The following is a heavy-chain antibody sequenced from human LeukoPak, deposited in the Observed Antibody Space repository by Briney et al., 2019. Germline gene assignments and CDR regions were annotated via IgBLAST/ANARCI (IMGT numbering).Heavy chain of an antibody. CDR2: INNNGSSI. Sequence: PGGSLRLSCAASGFTFSDYYMSWIRQAPGKGLEWISYINNNGSSIYYADSVKGRFTISRDNAKNSLYLQMNSLRVEDTAVYYCARAHNWKYGTFDYWGQGTLVTVSS. J-gene: IGHJ4*02. CDR1: GFTFSDYY. D-gene: IGHD1-7*01. V-gene: IGHV3-11*04. CDR3: ARAHNWKYGTFDY.